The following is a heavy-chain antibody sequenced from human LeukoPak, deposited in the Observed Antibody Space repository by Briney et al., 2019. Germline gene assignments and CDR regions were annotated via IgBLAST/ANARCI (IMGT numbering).Heavy chain of an antibody. V-gene: IGHV3-23*01. Sequence: PGGSLRLSCVASGFTFSTFAMNWVRQAPGEGLGWGSTISETGLSTYYADSVKGQLPISSDNSKNTLYLQMNSLRAEDTAVYYCAKDRGYSYGISEYWGQGTLVPVSS. D-gene: IGHD5-18*01. CDR1: GFTFSTFA. J-gene: IGHJ4*02. CDR3: AKDRGYSYGISEY. CDR2: ISETGLST.